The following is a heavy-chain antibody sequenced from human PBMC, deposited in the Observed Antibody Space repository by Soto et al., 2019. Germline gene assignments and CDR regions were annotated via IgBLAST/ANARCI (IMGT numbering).Heavy chain of an antibody. CDR2: LIPIFGTA. V-gene: IGHV1-69*01. J-gene: IGHJ4*02. Sequence: QVQLVQSGAEVKKPGSSVKVSCKASGGTFSSYAISWVRQAPGQGREGMGGLIPIFGTANYAQTFQGRVTITADESTSTAYMELSSLRSEDTAVYYCARDSQIRASSGWLRLDYWGQGTLVSVSS. CDR1: GGTFSSYA. CDR3: ARDSQIRASSGWLRLDY. D-gene: IGHD6-19*01.